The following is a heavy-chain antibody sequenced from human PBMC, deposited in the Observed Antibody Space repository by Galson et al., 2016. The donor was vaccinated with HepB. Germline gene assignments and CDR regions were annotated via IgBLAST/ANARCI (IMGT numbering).Heavy chain of an antibody. Sequence: SLRLSCAASGFSFSNYWMHWVRQAPGKGLVWVSRIYRDGSGTNYADSVKGRFTMSRDNAKNTMYLQMNSLRAEDTAVCYCVRDGDAYNFDFWGQGTLVTVSS. CDR3: VRDGDAYNFDF. V-gene: IGHV3-74*01. CDR1: GFSFSNYW. CDR2: IYRDGSGT. D-gene: IGHD5-24*01. J-gene: IGHJ4*02.